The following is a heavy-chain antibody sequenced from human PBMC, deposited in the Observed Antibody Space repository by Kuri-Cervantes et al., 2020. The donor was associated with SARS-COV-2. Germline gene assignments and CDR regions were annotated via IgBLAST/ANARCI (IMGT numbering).Heavy chain of an antibody. CDR1: GGSISSYY. CDR2: MLS. CDR3: ARHTTIGSTVTHFDY. V-gene: IGHV4-39*01. Sequence: SETLSLTCTVSGGSISSYYWGWIRQPPGKGLEWIGSMLSYYNPSLKSRVTISVDTSKNQFSLKLSSVAAADTAVYYCARHTTIGSTVTHFDYWGQGTLVTVSS. J-gene: IGHJ4*02. D-gene: IGHD5/OR15-5a*01.